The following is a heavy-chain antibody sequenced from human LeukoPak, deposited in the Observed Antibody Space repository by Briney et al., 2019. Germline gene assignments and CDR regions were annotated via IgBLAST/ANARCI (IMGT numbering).Heavy chain of an antibody. D-gene: IGHD1-1*01. CDR1: GYSLTGYW. V-gene: IGHV5-51*01. CDR2: IYPADSDS. Sequence: GESLKISCKGSGYSLTGYWIGWVCQMPGKGLELMGMIYPADSDSRYSPSFQGQVTISADKSINTAYLQWSSLKASDTAMYYCARHTGSTGAFDIWGQGTMVTVSS. CDR3: ARHTGSTGAFDI. J-gene: IGHJ3*02.